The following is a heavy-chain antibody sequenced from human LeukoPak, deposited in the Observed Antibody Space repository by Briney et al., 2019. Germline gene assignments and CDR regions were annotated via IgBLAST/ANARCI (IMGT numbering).Heavy chain of an antibody. CDR2: INHSGST. CDR3: ARVRGYYDYVWGSYRHHWYFDY. D-gene: IGHD3-16*02. CDR1: GGSFSGYY. Sequence: PSETLSLTCAVYGGSFSGYYWSWIRQPPGKGLEWIGEINHSGSTNYNPSLKSRVTISVDTSKNQFSLKLSSVTAADTAVYYCARVRGYYDYVWGSYRHHWYFDYWGQGTLVTVSS. V-gene: IGHV4-34*01. J-gene: IGHJ4*02.